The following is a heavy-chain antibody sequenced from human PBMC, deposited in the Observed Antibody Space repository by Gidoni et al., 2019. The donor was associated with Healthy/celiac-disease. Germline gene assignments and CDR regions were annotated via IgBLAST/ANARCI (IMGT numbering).Heavy chain of an antibody. J-gene: IGHJ4*02. CDR1: GCSISSGGYS. D-gene: IGHD3-10*01. CDR3: ARDRGQIYGSGSYSSGYFDY. V-gene: IGHV4-30-2*01. Sequence: QLQLQESGSGLVKPSQTLSLTCAVSGCSISSGGYSWSWIRQPPGKGLEWIGYIYHSGSTYYNPSLKSRVTISVDRSKNQFSLKLSSVTAADTAVYYCARDRGQIYGSGSYSSGYFDYWGQGTLVTVSS. CDR2: IYHSGST.